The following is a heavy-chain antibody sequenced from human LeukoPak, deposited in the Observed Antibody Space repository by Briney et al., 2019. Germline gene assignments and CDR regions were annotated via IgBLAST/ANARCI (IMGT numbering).Heavy chain of an antibody. J-gene: IGHJ4*02. V-gene: IGHV4-39*01. Sequence: SETLSLTCSVSGCSIISSNYYWGWIRQPPGKGLDSIGSIYQSGSGNSSYNASVKSRVSIFGDTYKHQFFMRLRSVTAADTAVYYCATKLRFLPYRRFDYWGQGTLVTVPS. CDR2: IYQSGSGNS. CDR3: ATKLRFLPYRRFDY. D-gene: IGHD3-3*01. CDR1: GCSIISSNYY.